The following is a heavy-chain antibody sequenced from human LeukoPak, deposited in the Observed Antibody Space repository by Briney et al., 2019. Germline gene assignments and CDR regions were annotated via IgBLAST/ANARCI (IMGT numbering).Heavy chain of an antibody. CDR2: IYYSGST. CDR3: ARASGGDCSGGSCYFLDNWFDP. CDR1: GGSISSYY. D-gene: IGHD2-15*01. V-gene: IGHV4-59*01. Sequence: PSETLSLTCTVSGGSISSYYWSWIRQPPGKGLEWIGYIYYSGSTNYNPSLKSRVTISVDTSKNQFSLKLSSVTAADTAVYYCARASGGDCSGGSCYFLDNWFDPWGQGTLVTVSS. J-gene: IGHJ5*02.